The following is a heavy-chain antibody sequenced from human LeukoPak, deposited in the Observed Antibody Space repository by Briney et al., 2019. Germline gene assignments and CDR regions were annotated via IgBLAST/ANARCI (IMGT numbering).Heavy chain of an antibody. J-gene: IGHJ6*02. Sequence: PGGSLRLSCAASGFTFSDYYMSWVRQAPGKGLEWVSYISSSSSSYTKYADSVKGRFTISRDNAKNSLYLQVNSLRAEDTAVYYCARGRDGYNRYYYYGMDVWGQGTTVTVSS. D-gene: IGHD5-24*01. CDR1: GFTFSDYY. CDR2: ISSSSSSYT. CDR3: ARGRDGYNRYYYYGMDV. V-gene: IGHV3-11*06.